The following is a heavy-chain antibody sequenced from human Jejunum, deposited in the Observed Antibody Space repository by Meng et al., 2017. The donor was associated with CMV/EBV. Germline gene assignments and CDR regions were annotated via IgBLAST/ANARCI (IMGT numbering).Heavy chain of an antibody. V-gene: IGHV4-39*07. CDR2: ISSTGST. J-gene: IGHJ4*02. CDR3: VRVDTMTTFLLDS. CDR1: GGSLSSTSYP. Sequence: GGSLSSTSYPWGWVRQSPGKGLEWVASISSTGSTYYNPSLERRLTISVDRSKNQFSLRLTTATAADAAVYYCVRVDTMTTFLLDSWGPGTRVTVSS. D-gene: IGHD4-11*01.